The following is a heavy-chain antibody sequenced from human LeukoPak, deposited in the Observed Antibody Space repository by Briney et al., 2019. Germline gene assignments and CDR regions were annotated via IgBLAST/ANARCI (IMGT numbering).Heavy chain of an antibody. CDR2: ISAYNGNT. J-gene: IGHJ5*02. CDR1: GGTFSSYA. Sequence: ASVKVSCKASGGTFSSYAISWVRQAPGQGLEWMGWISAYNGNTNYAQKLQGRVTMTTDTSTSTAYMELRSLRSDDTAVYYCARETGTTFWGRFDPWGQGTLVTVSS. V-gene: IGHV1-18*01. CDR3: ARETGTTFWGRFDP. D-gene: IGHD1-7*01.